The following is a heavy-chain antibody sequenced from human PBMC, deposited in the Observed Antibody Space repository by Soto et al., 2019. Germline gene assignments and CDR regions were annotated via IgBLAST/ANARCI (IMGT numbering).Heavy chain of an antibody. Sequence: QVQLVESGGGVVQPGRSLRLSCAASGFTFSSYGMHWVRQAPGKGLEWVAVISYDGSNKYYADSVKGRFTISRDNSKNTLYLQMNSLRAEDTAVYCCAKDDYYDSSGYLYYWGQGTLVTVSS. CDR1: GFTFSSYG. V-gene: IGHV3-30*18. CDR3: AKDDYYDSSGYLYY. CDR2: ISYDGSNK. D-gene: IGHD3-22*01. J-gene: IGHJ4*02.